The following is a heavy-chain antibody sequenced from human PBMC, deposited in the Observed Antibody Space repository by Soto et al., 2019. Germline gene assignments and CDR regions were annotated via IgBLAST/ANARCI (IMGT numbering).Heavy chain of an antibody. CDR2: IYSGGST. CDR3: ARDRGGVVPAMSPSSGYFQH. CDR1: GFTVSSNY. D-gene: IGHD2-2*01. J-gene: IGHJ1*01. V-gene: IGHV3-66*01. Sequence: PGGSLRLSCAASGFTVSSNYMSWVRQAPGKGLEWVSVIYSGGSTYYADSVKGRFTISRDSSKNTLYLQMNSLRAEDTAVYYCARDRGGVVPAMSPSSGYFQHWGQGTLVTVSS.